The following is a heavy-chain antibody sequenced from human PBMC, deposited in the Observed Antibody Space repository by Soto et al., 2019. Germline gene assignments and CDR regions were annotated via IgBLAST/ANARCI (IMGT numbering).Heavy chain of an antibody. D-gene: IGHD2-8*01. CDR2: INHSGST. CDR3: ARGTSVANGVYTWFDP. V-gene: IGHV4-34*01. Sequence: PSETLSLTCAVYGGSFSGYYWSWIRQPPGKGLQWIGEINHSGSTNYNPSLKSRVTISVDTSKNQFSLKLSSVTAADTAVYYCARGTSVANGVYTWFDPWGQGTLVTVSS. J-gene: IGHJ5*02. CDR1: GGSFSGYY.